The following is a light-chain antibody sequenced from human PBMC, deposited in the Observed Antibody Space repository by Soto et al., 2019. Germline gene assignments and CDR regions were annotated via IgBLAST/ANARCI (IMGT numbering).Light chain of an antibody. CDR1: SSNIGAGYD. Sequence: QSVLTQPPSVSGAPGQRVTISCTGSSSNIGAGYDVHWYQHLPGTAPKLLIFGNSIRPSGVPDRFSGSKSGTSASLAITGLQAEDEADYYCQSYDSSLSGSVFGGGTKVTVL. V-gene: IGLV1-40*01. CDR3: QSYDSSLSGSV. J-gene: IGLJ3*02. CDR2: GNS.